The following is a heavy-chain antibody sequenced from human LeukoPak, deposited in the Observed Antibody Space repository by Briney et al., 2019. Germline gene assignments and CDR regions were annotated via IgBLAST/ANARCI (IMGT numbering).Heavy chain of an antibody. CDR1: GFTFSSYE. D-gene: IGHD5-24*01. CDR3: AKDDRWLQFCC. CDR2: ISSSGSTI. V-gene: IGHV3-48*03. Sequence: GGSLRLSCAASGFTFSSYEMNWVRQAPGKGLEWVSYISSSGSTIYYADSVKGRFTISRDNSRNTVYLQMNSLRAEDTAVYYCAKDDRWLQFCCWGQGTLVTVSA. J-gene: IGHJ4*02.